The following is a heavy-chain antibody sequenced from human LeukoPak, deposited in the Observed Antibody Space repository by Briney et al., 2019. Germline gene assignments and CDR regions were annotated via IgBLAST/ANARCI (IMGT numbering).Heavy chain of an antibody. CDR3: ARRKITMVRGDYYFDY. CDR2: INPNSGGT. D-gene: IGHD3-10*01. V-gene: IGHV1-2*04. J-gene: IGHJ4*02. Sequence: ASVKVSCKASGYTFTGYYMHWVRQAPGQGLEWMGWINPNSGGTNYAQKFQGWVTMTRDTSISTAYMELSRLRSDDTAVYYCARRKITMVRGDYYFDYGARGPRVPVPS. CDR1: GYTFTGYY.